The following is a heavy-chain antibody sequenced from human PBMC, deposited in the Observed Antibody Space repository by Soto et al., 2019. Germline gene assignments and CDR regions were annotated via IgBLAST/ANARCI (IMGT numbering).Heavy chain of an antibody. CDR3: AILSN. CDR1: GFTVSSNY. CDR2: IYSDGTT. Sequence: PGGSLRLSCAASGFTVSSNYMNWVRQAPGKGLEWLSIIYSDGTTYYADSVKGRFTISRDNFKNTLYLQMNNLRAEDTAVYYCAILSNWGQGTLVNVPS. D-gene: IGHD6-6*01. V-gene: IGHV3-53*01. J-gene: IGHJ4*02.